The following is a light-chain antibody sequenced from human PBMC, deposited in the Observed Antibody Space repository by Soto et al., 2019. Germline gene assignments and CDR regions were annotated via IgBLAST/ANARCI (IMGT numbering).Light chain of an antibody. J-gene: IGKJ4*01. CDR1: QSISSW. Sequence: DSQMTPSPSTLAASVGDRVTITCRASQSISSWLAWYQQKPGKAPKLLIYKASLLQSGVPSRFSGSGSGTEFTLTISSLQPEDFATYYCQQYDRYPVTFGGGTKV. V-gene: IGKV1-5*03. CDR3: QQYDRYPVT. CDR2: KAS.